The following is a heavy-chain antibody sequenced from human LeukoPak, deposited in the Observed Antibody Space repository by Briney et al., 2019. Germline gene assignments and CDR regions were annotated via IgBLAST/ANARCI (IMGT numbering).Heavy chain of an antibody. V-gene: IGHV4-59*01. CDR2: IHYSGST. CDR1: GGSISSYY. J-gene: IGHJ4*02. Sequence: SETLSLTCTASGGSISSYYWSWIRQPPGKGLEWIGYIHYSGSTKYNPSLKSRVTISVDTSKNQFSLKVSSVTGADTAVYYCASSTVTDAGFDYWGQGTLVTVSS. CDR3: ASSTVTDAGFDY. D-gene: IGHD4-11*01.